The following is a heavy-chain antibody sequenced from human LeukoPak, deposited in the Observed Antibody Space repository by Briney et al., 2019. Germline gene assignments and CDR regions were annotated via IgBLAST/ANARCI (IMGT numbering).Heavy chain of an antibody. Sequence: SETLSLTCAVYGGSFSGYYWSWIRQPPGKGLEWIGEINHSGSTNYNPSLKSRVTISVDTSKNQFSLKLSSVTAADTAVYYCARETYYDFWSGQKGFDYWGQGTLITVSS. J-gene: IGHJ4*02. D-gene: IGHD3-3*01. CDR3: ARETYYDFWSGQKGFDY. CDR2: INHSGST. CDR1: GGSFSGYY. V-gene: IGHV4-34*01.